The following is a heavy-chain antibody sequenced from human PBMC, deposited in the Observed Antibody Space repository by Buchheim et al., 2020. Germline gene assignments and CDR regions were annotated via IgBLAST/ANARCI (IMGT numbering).Heavy chain of an antibody. CDR3: ARDRLVEMATIALDY. Sequence: EVQLVESGGGLVKPGGSLRLSCAASGFTFSSYSMNWVRQAPGKGLEWVSSISSSSSYIYYADSVKGRFTISRYNAKNSLYLQMNSLRAEDTAVYYCARDRLVEMATIALDYWGQGTL. D-gene: IGHD5-24*01. J-gene: IGHJ4*02. CDR2: ISSSSSYI. CDR1: GFTFSSYS. V-gene: IGHV3-21*01.